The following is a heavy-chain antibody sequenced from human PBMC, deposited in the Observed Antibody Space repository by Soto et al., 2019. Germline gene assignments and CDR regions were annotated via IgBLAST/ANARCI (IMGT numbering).Heavy chain of an antibody. CDR3: ASEGGIWSGYPYGMDV. J-gene: IGHJ6*02. V-gene: IGHV3-53*01. Sequence: EVQLVESGGGLIQPGGSLRLSCAASGFTVSSNYMSWVRQAPGKGLEWVSVIYSGGSTYYADSVKGRFTISRDNYKNTLYLQMNSLRAEDTAVYYCASEGGIWSGYPYGMDVWGQGTTGTVSS. CDR1: GFTVSSNY. CDR2: IYSGGST. D-gene: IGHD3-3*01.